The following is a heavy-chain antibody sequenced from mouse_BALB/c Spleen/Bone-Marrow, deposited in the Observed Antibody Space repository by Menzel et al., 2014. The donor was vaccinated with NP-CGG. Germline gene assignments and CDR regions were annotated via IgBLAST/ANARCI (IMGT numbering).Heavy chain of an antibody. D-gene: IGHD2-14*01. CDR3: ASPYYRYDALDY. V-gene: IGHV1-14*01. Sequence: VQLKQSGPELVKPGASVKMSCKASGYTFTSYVMHWVKQKPGQGLEWIGYINPYNDGTKYNEKFKGKATLTSDKSSSTAYMELSSLTSEDSAVYYCASPYYRYDALDYWGQGTTVDVSS. CDR2: INPYNDGT. CDR1: GYTFTSYV. J-gene: IGHJ4*01.